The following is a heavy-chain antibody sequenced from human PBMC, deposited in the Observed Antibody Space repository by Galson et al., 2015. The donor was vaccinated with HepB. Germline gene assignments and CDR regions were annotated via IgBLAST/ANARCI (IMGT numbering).Heavy chain of an antibody. Sequence: PALVKPTQTLTLTCTFSGFSSTPTGVGVSWFRQPPGKALEWLAVIYWDDDKRYSPSLKSRLTVTKDTSRNQVVLTMTNMDPVDTATYFCARDSTSYLHLDSWGLGTLVTVSS. J-gene: IGHJ4*02. CDR2: IYWDDDK. CDR3: ARDSTSYLHLDS. V-gene: IGHV2-5*02. D-gene: IGHD3-10*01. CDR1: GFSSTPTGVG.